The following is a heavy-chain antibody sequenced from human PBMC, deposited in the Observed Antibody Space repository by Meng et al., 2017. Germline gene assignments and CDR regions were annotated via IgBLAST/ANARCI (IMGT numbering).Heavy chain of an antibody. V-gene: IGHV4-4*02. CDR2: IYHSGST. CDR3: ARVVAATTLFLDY. J-gene: IGHJ4*02. CDR1: GGSISRSNW. Sequence: QVQLQESGPGLVRPSEPLSLPCPVSGGSISRSNWWSWVRQPPGKGLEWIGEIYHSGSTNYNPSLKSRVTISVDKSKNQFSLKLSSVTAADTAVYYCARVVAATTLFLDYWGQGTLVTVSS. D-gene: IGHD2-15*01.